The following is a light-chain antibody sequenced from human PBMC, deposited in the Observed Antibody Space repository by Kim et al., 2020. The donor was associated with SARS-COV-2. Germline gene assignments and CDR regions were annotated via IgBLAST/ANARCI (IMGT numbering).Light chain of an antibody. J-gene: IGKJ1*01. CDR1: QGVRSHP. V-gene: IGKV3-20*01. Sequence: LSPGDRATPSRRARQGVRSHPGPLHQQTPRPAPTLLIYPPSTRASGPPDMFSGSGSGTFFPLTLNRLEPGDFAVYYCQQYGVPARPFGQGTKVE. CDR3: QQYGVPARP. CDR2: PPS.